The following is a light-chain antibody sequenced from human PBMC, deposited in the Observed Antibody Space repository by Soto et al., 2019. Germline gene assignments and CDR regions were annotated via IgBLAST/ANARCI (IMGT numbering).Light chain of an antibody. J-gene: IGLJ1*01. V-gene: IGLV2-14*01. CDR1: SSDVGGHNH. Sequence: QSALTQPASVSGPPGQSITISGTGTSSDVGGHNHVSGYQQHPGKAPKLTIFEVRNRPSGVSDRFSASKSGNTASLTISGLQTEDEAVYYCSSYASSSSYAFGTGTKLTVL. CDR2: EVR. CDR3: SSYASSSSYA.